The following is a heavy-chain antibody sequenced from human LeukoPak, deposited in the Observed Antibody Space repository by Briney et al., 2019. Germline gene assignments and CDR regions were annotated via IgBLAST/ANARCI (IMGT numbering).Heavy chain of an antibody. Sequence: SQTLSLTCAVSGGSISSGGYSWSWIRQPPGKGLEWIGYIYHSGSTYYNPSLKSRVTISVDGSKNQFSLKLSSVTAADTAVYYCASSNSYGFDYWGQGTLVTVSS. CDR1: GGSISSGGYS. D-gene: IGHD5-18*01. V-gene: IGHV4-30-2*01. J-gene: IGHJ4*02. CDR3: ASSNSYGFDY. CDR2: IYHSGST.